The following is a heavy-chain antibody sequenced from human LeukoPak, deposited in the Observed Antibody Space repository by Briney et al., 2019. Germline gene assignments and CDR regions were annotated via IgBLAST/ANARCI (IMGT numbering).Heavy chain of an antibody. CDR3: AKDRPIVVVPAAIEGYFDY. Sequence: PGGSLRLSCTASGFTFSSYAMSWGRQAPGKGLEWVSAISGSGGSTYYADSVKGRFTISRDNSKNTLHLQMNSLRAEDTAVYYCAKDRPIVVVPAAIEGYFDYCGQGTLVTVSS. J-gene: IGHJ4*02. D-gene: IGHD2-2*01. CDR1: GFTFSSYA. V-gene: IGHV3-23*01. CDR2: ISGSGGST.